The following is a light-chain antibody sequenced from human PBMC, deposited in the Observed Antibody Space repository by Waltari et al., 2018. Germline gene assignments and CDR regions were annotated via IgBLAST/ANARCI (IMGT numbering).Light chain of an antibody. J-gene: IGKJ4*01. V-gene: IGKV3-20*01. CDR1: QSVSSIS. Sequence: ERATLSCRASQSVSSISFTWYQQRPGQAPRLLIYGTSSRATDIPDRFSGSGSGTDFTLTISRLEPEDFAVYFCQHYDGSAVTFGGGTKVEIK. CDR3: QHYDGSAVT. CDR2: GTS.